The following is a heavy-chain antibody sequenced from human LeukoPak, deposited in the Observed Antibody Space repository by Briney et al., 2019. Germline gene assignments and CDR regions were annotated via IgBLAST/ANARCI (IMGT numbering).Heavy chain of an antibody. CDR1: GGSISSGGYY. CDR3: ARDHSGYDFGY. D-gene: IGHD5-12*01. CDR2: IYHSGST. J-gene: IGHJ4*02. V-gene: IGHV4-30-2*01. Sequence: SETLSLTCTVSGGSISSGGYYWSWIRQPPGKGLEWIGYIYHSGSTYYNPSLKSRVTISVDRSKNQFSLKLSSVTAADTAVYYCARDHSGYDFGYWGQGTLVTVSS.